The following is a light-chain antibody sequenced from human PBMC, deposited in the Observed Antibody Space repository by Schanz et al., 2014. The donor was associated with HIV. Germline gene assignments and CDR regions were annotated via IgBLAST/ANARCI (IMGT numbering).Light chain of an antibody. CDR3: QQFGISPPWT. CDR1: QTVSSNS. Sequence: EIVLTQSPVILSLSPGERATLSCRASQTVSSNSLGWYQQKRGQVPRLLIYGASTRATGIPARFSGSGSGTDFTLTISGLEPEDFAVYYCQQFGISPPWTFGQGTKVEI. V-gene: IGKV3-20*01. J-gene: IGKJ1*01. CDR2: GAS.